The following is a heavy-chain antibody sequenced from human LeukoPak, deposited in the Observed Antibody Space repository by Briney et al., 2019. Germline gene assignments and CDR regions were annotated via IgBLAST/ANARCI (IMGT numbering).Heavy chain of an antibody. CDR2: ISYDGSNK. CDR1: GFTFSSYA. D-gene: IGHD2-15*01. Sequence: GGSLRLSCAASGFTFSSYAMHWVRQAPGKGLEWVAVISYDGSNKYYADSVKGRFTISRDNSKNTLYLQMNSLRAEDTAVYYCAREGGGDAFDIWGQGTMVTVSS. V-gene: IGHV3-30-3*01. J-gene: IGHJ3*02. CDR3: AREGGGDAFDI.